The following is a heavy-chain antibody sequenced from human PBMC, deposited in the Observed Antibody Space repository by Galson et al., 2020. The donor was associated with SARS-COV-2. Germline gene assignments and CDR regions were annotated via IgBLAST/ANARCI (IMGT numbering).Heavy chain of an antibody. CDR3: AKDADYGDYESLQEEYFQH. Sequence: GESLKISCAASGFTFSSYGMHWVRQAPGKGLEWVAVISYDGSNKYYADSVKGRFTISRDNSKNTLYLQMNSLRAEDTAVYYCAKDADYGDYESLQEEYFQHWGQGTLVTVSS. J-gene: IGHJ1*01. CDR2: ISYDGSNK. CDR1: GFTFSSYG. D-gene: IGHD4-17*01. V-gene: IGHV3-30*18.